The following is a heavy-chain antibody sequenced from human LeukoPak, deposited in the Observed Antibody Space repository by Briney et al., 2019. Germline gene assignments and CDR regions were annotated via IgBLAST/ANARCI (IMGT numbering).Heavy chain of an antibody. D-gene: IGHD3-3*01. CDR2: ISYDGSNK. Sequence: GRSLRLSCAASGFTFSSYAMHWARQAPGKGLEWVAVISYDGSNKYYADSVKGRFTISRDNSKNTLYLQMNSLRAEDTAVYYCARCFGVVIMLDAFDIWGQGTMVTVSS. CDR3: ARCFGVVIMLDAFDI. V-gene: IGHV3-30*04. CDR1: GFTFSSYA. J-gene: IGHJ3*02.